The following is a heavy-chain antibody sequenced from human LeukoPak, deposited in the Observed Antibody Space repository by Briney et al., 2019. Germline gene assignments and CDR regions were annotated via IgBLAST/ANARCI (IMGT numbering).Heavy chain of an antibody. Sequence: PGGSLRLSCAASGFTFISYAMSWVRQAPGKGLEWVSAISCSGGSTYYADSVKGRFTISRDNSKNTLYLQMNSLRAEDTAVYYCAKGGVVVITSFDYWGQGTLVTVSS. CDR2: ISCSGGST. CDR3: AKGGVVVITSFDY. CDR1: GFTFISYA. V-gene: IGHV3-23*01. D-gene: IGHD3-22*01. J-gene: IGHJ4*02.